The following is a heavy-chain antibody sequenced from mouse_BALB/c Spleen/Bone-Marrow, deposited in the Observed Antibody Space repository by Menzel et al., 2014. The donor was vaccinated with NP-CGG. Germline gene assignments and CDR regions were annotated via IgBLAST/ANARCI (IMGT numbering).Heavy chain of an antibody. V-gene: IGHV5-9-2*01. Sequence: EVKLVESGGGLVKPGGSLKLSCAATGFTFSTYAMSWVRQTPEKRLEWVATISGGGSYTYYPDSVKGRFTISRDNAKNNLYLQMSSLRSEDTALYFCTRDDYGDAMDYWGQGTSVTVSS. D-gene: IGHD2-4*01. CDR2: ISGGGSYT. CDR3: TRDDYGDAMDY. CDR1: GFTFSTYA. J-gene: IGHJ4*01.